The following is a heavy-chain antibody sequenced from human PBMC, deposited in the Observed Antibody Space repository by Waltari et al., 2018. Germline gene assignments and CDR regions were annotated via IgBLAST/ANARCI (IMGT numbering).Heavy chain of an antibody. CDR3: ARGGGGDWEWFDP. D-gene: IGHD2-21*02. CDR1: GGSISGFY. Sequence: QVQLQESGPSLRKPPATLSLICPVSGGSISGFYWSWVRQPPGKGLDWIGYIYYTGSTNFNPSLKSRVTMSVDTSKNQFSLKLSSVTAADTAFYYCARGGGGDWEWFDPWGQGTLVTVSS. CDR2: IYYTGST. J-gene: IGHJ5*02. V-gene: IGHV4-59*01.